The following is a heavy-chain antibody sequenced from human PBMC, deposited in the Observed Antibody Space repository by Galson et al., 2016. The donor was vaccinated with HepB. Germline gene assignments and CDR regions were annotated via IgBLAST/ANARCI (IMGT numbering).Heavy chain of an antibody. CDR2: INHSGST. CDR1: GGSFSGYY. J-gene: IGHJ6*03. CDR3: ARGDNPDYGDYASAYYYMDV. V-gene: IGHV4-34*01. D-gene: IGHD4-17*01. Sequence: SETLSLTCAVYGGSFSGYYWSWIRQPPGKGLEWIGVINHSGSTNYNPSLRSRVTISVDTSKNQFSLKLSSVTAADTAVYYCARGDNPDYGDYASAYYYMDVWGKGTTVTVSS.